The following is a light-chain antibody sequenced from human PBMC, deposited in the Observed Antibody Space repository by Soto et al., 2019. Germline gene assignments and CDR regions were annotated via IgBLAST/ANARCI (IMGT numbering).Light chain of an antibody. V-gene: IGLV2-14*01. CDR3: SSYRSSSTYV. Sequence: QSALTQPASVSGSPGQSIAISCTGTSSDVGGYNYVSWYQQHPGKAPTVMIYDVSNRPSGVSNRFSGSKSGNTASLTISGLQADDEADYYCSSYRSSSTYVFGTGTKLTVL. J-gene: IGLJ1*01. CDR1: SSDVGGYNY. CDR2: DVS.